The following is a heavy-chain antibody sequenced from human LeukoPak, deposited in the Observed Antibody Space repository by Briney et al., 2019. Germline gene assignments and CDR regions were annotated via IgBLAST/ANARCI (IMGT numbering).Heavy chain of an antibody. V-gene: IGHV5-51*01. CDR2: LYPGDSDS. CDR3: ARASRDGYNQNFDY. Sequence: GESLKISCKAYGYSFFSNYWIAWVRQMHGKGLEWMGILYPGDSDSRYSPSFQGQVTISADRSISTAYLHWSSLKVSDTAMYYCARASRDGYNQNFDYWGQGTLVTVSS. CDR1: GYSFFSNYW. J-gene: IGHJ4*02. D-gene: IGHD5-24*01.